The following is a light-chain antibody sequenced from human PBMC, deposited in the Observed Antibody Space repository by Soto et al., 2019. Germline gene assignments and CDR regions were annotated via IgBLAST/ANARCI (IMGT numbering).Light chain of an antibody. J-gene: IGLJ2*01. Sequence: QSALTQPRSVSGSPGQSVTISCTGTSSDVGGYKYVSWYQQHPGKAPKLMIYDVSKRPSGVPDRFSGSKSGNTASLPISGLQAEDEADYYCCSYAGSYTLVFGGGTKLTVL. CDR1: SSDVGGYKY. CDR2: DVS. CDR3: CSYAGSYTLV. V-gene: IGLV2-11*01.